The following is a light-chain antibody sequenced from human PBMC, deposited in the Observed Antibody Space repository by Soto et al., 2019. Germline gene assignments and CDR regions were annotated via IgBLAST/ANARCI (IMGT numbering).Light chain of an antibody. V-gene: IGKV3-20*01. CDR1: ESISRDY. J-gene: IGKJ2*01. CDR2: GAS. CDR3: QQYGGVPYT. Sequence: EIVLTQSPGTLSLSPGQRATLSCRASESISRDYLAWYQQRLGQAPRLLIYGASSGATGIPDRFSGRGSGTDFTLTISRLEPEDFAIYYCQQYGGVPYTFGQGTKLEIK.